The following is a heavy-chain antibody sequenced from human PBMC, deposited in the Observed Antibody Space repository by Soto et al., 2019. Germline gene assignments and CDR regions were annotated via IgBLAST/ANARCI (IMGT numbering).Heavy chain of an antibody. V-gene: IGHV4-31*03. J-gene: IGHJ4*02. CDR2: IYYSGST. D-gene: IGHD4-17*01. Sequence: QVQLQESGPGLVKPSQTLSLTCTVSGGSISSGGYYWSWIRQHPGKGLEWIGYIYYSGSTYYNPSLKRRVTIPVDTSKTQSSLKLSSVTAADTAVYYCARDRAYGGNSDFAYWGQGTLVTVSS. CDR1: GGSISSGGYY. CDR3: ARDRAYGGNSDFAY.